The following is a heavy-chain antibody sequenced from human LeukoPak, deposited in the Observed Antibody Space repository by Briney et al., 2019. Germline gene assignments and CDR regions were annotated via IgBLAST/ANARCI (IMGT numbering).Heavy chain of an antibody. CDR1: GLTFSNYA. V-gene: IGHV3-23*01. CDR3: SKDPNGDYVGAFDM. Sequence: GGSLRLSCTASGLTFSNYATTWVRQAPGRGLEWVSSITGSGRGTYYADSVKGRFSVSRDNSQNTVFLHMNSLRADDTALYYCSKDPNGDYVGAFDMWGPGTMVTVSS. D-gene: IGHD4-17*01. CDR2: ITGSGRGT. J-gene: IGHJ3*02.